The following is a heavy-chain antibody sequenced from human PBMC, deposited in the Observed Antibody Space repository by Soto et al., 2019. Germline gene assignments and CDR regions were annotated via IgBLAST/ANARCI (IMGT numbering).Heavy chain of an antibody. CDR2: FDPEDGET. Sequence: GASVKVSCKVSGYTLTELSMHWVRQAPGKGLEWMGGFDPEDGETIYAQKFQGRVTMTEDTSTDTAYMELSSLRSEDTAVYYCATSLHCSGGSCYATYFDYWGQGTLVTVSS. CDR1: GYTLTELS. J-gene: IGHJ4*02. D-gene: IGHD2-15*01. V-gene: IGHV1-24*01. CDR3: ATSLHCSGGSCYATYFDY.